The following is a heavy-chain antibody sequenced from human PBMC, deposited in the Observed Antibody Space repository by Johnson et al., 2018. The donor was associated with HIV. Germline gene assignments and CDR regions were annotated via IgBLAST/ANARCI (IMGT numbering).Heavy chain of an antibody. D-gene: IGHD3-22*01. CDR2: ISYDGSNK. CDR1: GFTFKNAW. J-gene: IGHJ3*02. V-gene: IGHV3-30*18. CDR3: AKDQTHYYDSSEVWFDI. Sequence: QVQLVESGGGLVKPGGSLRLSCAASGFTFKNAWMSWVRQAPGKGLEWVAVISYDGSNKYYADSVKGRFNISRDNSKNTLYLQMNSLTADDTAVYYCAKDQTHYYDSSEVWFDIWGQGTMVTVSS.